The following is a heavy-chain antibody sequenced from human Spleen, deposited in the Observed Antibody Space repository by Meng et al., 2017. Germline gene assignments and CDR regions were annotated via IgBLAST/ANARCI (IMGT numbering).Heavy chain of an antibody. D-gene: IGHD4-11*01. V-gene: IGHV3-74*01. Sequence: EVQLVASGGGLVQPGGSLRLSCAASGFTFSTFWMHWVRQAPGKGLVWVSRINSDGSSVNYADSVKGRFTISRDNAKNTLYLQLNSLRAEDTAVYYCARSDYSYWGQGTLVTVSS. CDR2: INSDGSSV. CDR1: GFTFSTFW. CDR3: ARSDYSY. J-gene: IGHJ4*02.